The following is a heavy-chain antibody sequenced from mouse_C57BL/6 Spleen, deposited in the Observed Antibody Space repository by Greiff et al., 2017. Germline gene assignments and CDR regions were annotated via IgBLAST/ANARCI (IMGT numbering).Heavy chain of an antibody. D-gene: IGHD2-4*01. V-gene: IGHV1-15*01. CDR1: GYTFTDYE. CDR2: IDPETGGT. CDR3: TRGYYDQILAY. J-gene: IGHJ2*01. Sequence: VQLQQSGAELVRPGASVTLSCKASGYTFTDYEMHWVKQTPVHGLEWIGAIDPETGGTAYNQKFKGKAILTADKSSSTAYMELRSLTSEDSAVYDCTRGYYDQILAYWGQGTTLTVSS.